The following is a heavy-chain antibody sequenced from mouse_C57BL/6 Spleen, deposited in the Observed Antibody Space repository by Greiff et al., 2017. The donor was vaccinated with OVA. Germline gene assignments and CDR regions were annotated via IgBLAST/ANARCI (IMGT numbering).Heavy chain of an antibody. CDR2: ISSGSSTI. CDR3: ARRNDGDFDV. CDR1: GFTFSDYG. Sequence: EVMLVESGGGLVKPGGSLKLSCAASGFTFSDYGMHWVRQAPEKGLEWVAYISSGSSTIYYADTVKGRFTITRDKAKNPLFLQRTSVRSEDTAMYYCARRNDGDFDVWGTGTTVTVSA. D-gene: IGHD2-1*01. V-gene: IGHV5-17*01. J-gene: IGHJ1*03.